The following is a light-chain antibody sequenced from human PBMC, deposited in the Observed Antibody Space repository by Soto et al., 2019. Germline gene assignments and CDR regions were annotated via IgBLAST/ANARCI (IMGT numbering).Light chain of an antibody. CDR3: TSYTSINSLV. J-gene: IGLJ2*01. CDR1: NGDVGGYNY. CDR2: NVG. V-gene: IGLV2-14*03. Sequence: QSVLTQPASVSGSPGQSITISCNGTNGDVGGYNYVSWYQQYPGKAPKLMIYNVGDRPSGVSSRFSGTKSGSTASLTISGLQAEDEADYYCTSYTSINSLVFGGGTKLTVL.